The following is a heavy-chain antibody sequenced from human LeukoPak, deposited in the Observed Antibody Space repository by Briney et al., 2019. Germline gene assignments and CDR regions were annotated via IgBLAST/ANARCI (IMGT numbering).Heavy chain of an antibody. CDR2: ISSSGSTI. CDR3: ARDGNLSGYSDY. CDR1: GFTFSSYE. V-gene: IGHV3-48*03. D-gene: IGHD3-9*01. Sequence: GGSLRLSCAASGFTFSSYEMNWVRQAPGKGLEWVSYISSSGSTIYYADSVRGRFTISRDNAKNSLYLQMNSLRAEDTAVYYCARDGNLSGYSDYWGQGTLVTVSS. J-gene: IGHJ4*02.